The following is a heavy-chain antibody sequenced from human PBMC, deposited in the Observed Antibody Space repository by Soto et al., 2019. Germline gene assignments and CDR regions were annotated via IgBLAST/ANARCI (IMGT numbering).Heavy chain of an antibody. CDR3: AGPYGGQIGDALDL. V-gene: IGHV3-23*01. CDR2: ISDSGDSA. D-gene: IGHD4-17*01. Sequence: EVQLLESGGGLVQPGGSLRLSCAASGFTFSTYAMSWVRQVPGRGLEWLSTISDSGDSAYYADSVKGRFTISRDNYKNTLYLEMNGLNAEDTAVYYCAGPYGGQIGDALDLWGQGTMVTVSS. J-gene: IGHJ3*01. CDR1: GFTFSTYA.